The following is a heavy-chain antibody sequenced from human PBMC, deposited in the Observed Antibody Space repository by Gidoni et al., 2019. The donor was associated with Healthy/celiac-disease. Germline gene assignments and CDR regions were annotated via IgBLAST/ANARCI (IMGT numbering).Heavy chain of an antibody. J-gene: IGHJ4*02. D-gene: IGHD6-13*01. V-gene: IGHV3-23*01. CDR1: GFPFSRYD. Sequence: EVQLLESGGGLVQPGGSLRLSCSASGFPFSRYDMSWVPQAPGKGREWVSAISGSGGSTYYADAVKGRFTISRDNSKNTLYLQMNSLRAEDTAVYYCAKGRIKGIAAAGSSDYWGQGTLVTVSS. CDR2: ISGSGGST. CDR3: AKGRIKGIAAAGSSDY.